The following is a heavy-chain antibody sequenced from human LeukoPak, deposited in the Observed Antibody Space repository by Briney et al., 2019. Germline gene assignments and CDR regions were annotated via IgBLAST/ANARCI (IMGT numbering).Heavy chain of an antibody. D-gene: IGHD2-2*01. J-gene: IGHJ5*02. CDR2: IKEDGSET. Sequence: GGSLRLSCAGSGLTFSRHWMYGVRQAPGKGLEWVANIKEDGSETFYVDSVKGRFTISRDNARNTLYLQMNSLRAEDTAVYYCTMMIVDVPGISDYCDPWGQGTLVTVSS. CDR1: GLTFSRHW. V-gene: IGHV3-7*05. CDR3: TMMIVDVPGISDYCDP.